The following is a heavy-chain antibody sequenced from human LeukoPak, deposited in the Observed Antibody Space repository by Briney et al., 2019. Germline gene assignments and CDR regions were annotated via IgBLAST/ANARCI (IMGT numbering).Heavy chain of an antibody. CDR2: IYFSENT. CDR3: ARSSSDYDFWSR. CDR1: GGSISSGNFY. J-gene: IGHJ4*02. V-gene: IGHV4-39*07. D-gene: IGHD3-3*01. Sequence: SETLSLTCIVSGGSISSGNFYWGWIRQPPGKGLERIGSIYFSENTYYNPSLKSRVTISVDTSKNHFSLTLNSVTAADTAVYYCARSSSDYDFWSRWGQGTLVTVSS.